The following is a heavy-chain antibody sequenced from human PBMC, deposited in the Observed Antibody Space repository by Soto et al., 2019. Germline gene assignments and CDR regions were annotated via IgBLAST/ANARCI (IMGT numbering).Heavy chain of an antibody. CDR3: AKARRFPTLYYYYYYGMDV. CDR2: IRSKAYGGTT. D-gene: IGHD4-17*01. J-gene: IGHJ6*02. CDR1: GFTFGDYA. V-gene: IGHV3-49*03. Sequence: PGGSLRLSCTASGFTFGDYAMSWFRQAPGKGLEWVGFIRSKAYGGTTEYAASVKGRFTISRDDSKSIAYLQMNSLRAEDTAVYYCAKARRFPTLYYYYYYGMDVWGQGTTVTVSS.